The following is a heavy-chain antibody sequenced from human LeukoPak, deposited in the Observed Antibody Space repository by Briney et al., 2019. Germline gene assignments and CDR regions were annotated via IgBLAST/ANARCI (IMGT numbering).Heavy chain of an antibody. Sequence: GGSLRLSCAASGFTFSSYAMHWVRQAPGKGLEWVAVISYDGSNKYYADSVKGRFTISRDNSKNTLYLQMNSLRAEDTALYYCARESYSSGWYGGFFDYWGQGTLVTVSS. J-gene: IGHJ4*02. V-gene: IGHV3-30*04. D-gene: IGHD6-19*01. CDR1: GFTFSSYA. CDR2: ISYDGSNK. CDR3: ARESYSSGWYGGFFDY.